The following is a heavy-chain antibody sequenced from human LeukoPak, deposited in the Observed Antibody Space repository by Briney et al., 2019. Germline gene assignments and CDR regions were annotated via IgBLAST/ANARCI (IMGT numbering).Heavy chain of an antibody. CDR1: GYTFTSYG. CDR3: AREPYCSGGSCNHWFDP. Sequence: ASVKVSCKASGYTFTSYGISWVRQAPGQGLEWVGWISAYNGNTNYAQKLQGRVTMTTDTSTSTAYMELRSLRSDDTAVYYCAREPYCSGGSCNHWFDPWGQGTLVTVSS. CDR2: ISAYNGNT. D-gene: IGHD2-15*01. V-gene: IGHV1-18*01. J-gene: IGHJ5*02.